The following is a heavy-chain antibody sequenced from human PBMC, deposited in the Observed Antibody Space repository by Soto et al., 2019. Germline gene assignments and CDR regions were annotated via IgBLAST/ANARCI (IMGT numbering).Heavy chain of an antibody. Sequence: EVQLVESGGGLVKPGGSLRLSCAASGFTFSNAWMNWVRQAPGKGLEWVGRIKSKTDGGTTDYAAPVKGRFTISRDDSKNTLYLQMNSLKTEYTAVYYCTTADYDFWSGFLYYYYGMDVWGQGTTVTVSS. V-gene: IGHV3-15*07. D-gene: IGHD3-3*01. CDR2: IKSKTDGGTT. J-gene: IGHJ6*02. CDR3: TTADYDFWSGFLYYYYGMDV. CDR1: GFTFSNAW.